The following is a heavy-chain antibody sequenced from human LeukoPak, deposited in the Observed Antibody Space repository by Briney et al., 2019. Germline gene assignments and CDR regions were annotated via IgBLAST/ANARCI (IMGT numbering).Heavy chain of an antibody. CDR1: GFTFSNYA. CDR3: AKGGYQSDY. Sequence: PGGSLRLSSAASGFTFSNYAMSWVRQAPGKGLEWVSGIGSGGRTYYADSVKGRFTISRDNSKNTLHLQMNSLRAEDTAVYYCAKGGYQSDYWGQGTLVTVSS. J-gene: IGHJ4*02. CDR2: IGSGGRT. V-gene: IGHV3-23*01. D-gene: IGHD3-16*02.